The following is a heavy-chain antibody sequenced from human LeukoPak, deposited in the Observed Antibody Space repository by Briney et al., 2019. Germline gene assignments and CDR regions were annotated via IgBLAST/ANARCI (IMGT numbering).Heavy chain of an antibody. D-gene: IGHD3-22*01. J-gene: IGHJ4*02. V-gene: IGHV1-46*01. CDR2: INPSGGST. Sequence: ASVKVSCMASGYTFTSYYMHWVRQAPGQGLEWMGIINPSGGSTSYAQKFQGRVTMTRDMSTSTVYMELSSLRSGDTAVYYCARDKEYYYDSSGYTSFDYWAREPWSPSPQ. CDR1: GYTFTSYY. CDR3: ARDKEYYYDSSGYTSFDY.